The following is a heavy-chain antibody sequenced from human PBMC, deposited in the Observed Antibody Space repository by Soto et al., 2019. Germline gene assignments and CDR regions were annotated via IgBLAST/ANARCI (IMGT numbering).Heavy chain of an antibody. V-gene: IGHV4-39*01. CDR3: ARHNYSNYGYYYYYYMDV. Sequence: SETLSLTCTVSGGSISSSSYYWGWIRQPPGKGLEWIGSIYYSGSTYYNPPLKSRVTISVDTSKNQFSLKLSSVTAADTAVYYCARHNYSNYGYYYYYYMDVWGKGTTVTVSS. CDR2: IYYSGST. CDR1: GGSISSSSYY. J-gene: IGHJ6*03. D-gene: IGHD4-4*01.